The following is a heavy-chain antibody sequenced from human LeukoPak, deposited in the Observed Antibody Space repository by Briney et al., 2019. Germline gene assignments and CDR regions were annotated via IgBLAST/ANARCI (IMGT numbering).Heavy chain of an antibody. CDR1: GGSFSGYY. CDR2: INHSGST. V-gene: IGHV4-34*01. Sequence: SETLSLTCAVYGGSFSGYYWSWIRQPPGKGLEWIGEINHSGSTNYNPSLKSRVTMSVDTSKNQFSLKLSSVTAADTAVYYCARDILGYYGSGSYYNGYYYYYMDVWGKGTTVTVSS. D-gene: IGHD3-10*01. CDR3: ARDILGYYGSGSYYNGYYYYYMDV. J-gene: IGHJ6*03.